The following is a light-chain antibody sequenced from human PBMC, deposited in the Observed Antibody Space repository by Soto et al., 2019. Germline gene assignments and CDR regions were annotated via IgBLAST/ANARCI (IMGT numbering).Light chain of an antibody. CDR3: QQYGSSPWT. CDR2: AAA. CDR1: QSVSSNS. Sequence: IVLTQSPDTLSLSPGDRATLSCRATQSVSSNSLAWHQQKPGQAPRLLIYAAATRATGIPDRFSGSGSGTDFTLTISRLEPEDFAVYCCQQYGSSPWTFGQGTKVDIK. V-gene: IGKV3-20*01. J-gene: IGKJ1*01.